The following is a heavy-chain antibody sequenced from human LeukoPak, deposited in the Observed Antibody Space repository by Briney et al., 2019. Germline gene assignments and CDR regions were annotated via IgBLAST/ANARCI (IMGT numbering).Heavy chain of an antibody. V-gene: IGHV3-48*02. D-gene: IGHD4-17*01. J-gene: IGHJ4*02. Sequence: GGSLRLSCAASGFTFSCYSMNWVRQAPGKGLEWVSYISISSIIYYADSVKGRFTISRDNAKNSLYLQMNSLRDEDTAVYYCASVYGDPEDYWGQGTLVTVSS. CDR3: ASVYGDPEDY. CDR1: GFTFSCYS. CDR2: ISISSII.